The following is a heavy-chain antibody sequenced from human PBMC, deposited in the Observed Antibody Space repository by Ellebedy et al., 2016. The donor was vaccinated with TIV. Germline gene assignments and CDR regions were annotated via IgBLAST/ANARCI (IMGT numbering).Heavy chain of an antibody. CDR2: GSAYNGDI. CDR1: GYTFTNHG. Sequence: AASVKVSCKGSGYTFTNHGITWVRQAPGQGLEWMGWGSAYNGDIKYAQKFQDRVTMTTDTSMSSGYMELRSLRSDDTAVYFCATGRSMIRGFDYWGQGTLVTVSS. CDR3: ATGRSMIRGFDY. D-gene: IGHD3-10*01. V-gene: IGHV1-18*01. J-gene: IGHJ4*02.